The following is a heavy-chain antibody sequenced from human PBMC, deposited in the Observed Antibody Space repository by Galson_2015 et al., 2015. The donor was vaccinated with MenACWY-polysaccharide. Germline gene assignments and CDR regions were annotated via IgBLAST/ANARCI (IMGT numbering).Heavy chain of an antibody. CDR1: GYTFTNYD. D-gene: IGHD4-17*01. CDR2: MNPKSGYS. J-gene: IGHJ4*02. V-gene: IGHV1-8*01. CDR3: ARTNGDFDF. Sequence: SCKASGYTFTNYDLNWVRLAPGQGLEWMAWMNPKSGYSGYAQKFHGRVTLTKDTSISTAYLELSSLRSEDTAMYYCARTNGDFDFWGQGTLITVSS.